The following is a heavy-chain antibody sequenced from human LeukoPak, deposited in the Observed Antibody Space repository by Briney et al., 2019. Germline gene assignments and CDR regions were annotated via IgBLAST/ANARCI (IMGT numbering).Heavy chain of an antibody. CDR3: ARDSRGEYDHVWGSYRSPDY. Sequence: ASVKVSCKASGYTFTSYYMHWVRQAPGQGLEWMGIINPSGGSTSYAQKFQGRVTMTRDTSTSTVYMELSSLRSEDTAVYYCARDSRGEYDHVWGSYRSPDYWGQGTLVTVSS. J-gene: IGHJ4*02. CDR2: INPSGGST. V-gene: IGHV1-46*01. D-gene: IGHD3-16*02. CDR1: GYTFTSYY.